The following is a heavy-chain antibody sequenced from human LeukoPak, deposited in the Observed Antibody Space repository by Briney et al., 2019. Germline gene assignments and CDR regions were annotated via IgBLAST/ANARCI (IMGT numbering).Heavy chain of an antibody. J-gene: IGHJ4*02. CDR2: TYSGGST. Sequence: QPGGSLRLSCAASGFTVSSNYMSWVRQAPGKGLEWVSITYSGGSTHYGDSVKGRFTISRDNSKNTLYLQMNSLRAEDTAVYYCGSLTVVAKDHWGQGTLVTVSS. CDR3: GSLTVVAKDH. CDR1: GFTVSSNY. V-gene: IGHV3-66*01. D-gene: IGHD3-22*01.